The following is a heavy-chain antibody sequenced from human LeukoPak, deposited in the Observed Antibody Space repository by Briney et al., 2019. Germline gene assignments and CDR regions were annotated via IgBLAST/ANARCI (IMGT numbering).Heavy chain of an antibody. V-gene: IGHV1-2*02. Sequence: ASVKVSCKASGYTCSDYYMHWVRQAPGQGLEWMGWINPYSGGTNYAQGFQGRVTMTRDTSISTAYMELSRLRSDDTAVYYCARAEWSATAKFDYWGQGTLVTVSS. CDR1: GYTCSDYY. CDR3: ARAEWSATAKFDY. CDR2: INPYSGGT. J-gene: IGHJ4*02. D-gene: IGHD2-8*01.